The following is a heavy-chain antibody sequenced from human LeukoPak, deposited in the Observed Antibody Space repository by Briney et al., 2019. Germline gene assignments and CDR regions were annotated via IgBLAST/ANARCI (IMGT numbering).Heavy chain of an antibody. CDR2: IYYSGST. Sequence: SETLSLTCTVSGGSISSSYYWGWIRQPPGKGLAWIGGIYYSGSTYYNPSLKSRVTISIDTSKNQFSLKLTSVTAADTAVYYCARTGYSTGWDRFSFVYWGQGTLVTVSS. V-gene: IGHV4-39*01. CDR3: ARTGYSTGWDRFSFVY. D-gene: IGHD6-19*01. CDR1: GGSISSSYY. J-gene: IGHJ4*02.